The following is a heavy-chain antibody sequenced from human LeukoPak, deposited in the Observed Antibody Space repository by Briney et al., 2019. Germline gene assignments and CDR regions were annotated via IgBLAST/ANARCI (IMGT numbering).Heavy chain of an antibody. J-gene: IGHJ5*02. CDR3: ARDRYDSVYNWFDP. CDR2: IYSSGST. V-gene: IGHV4-4*07. CDR1: GASNSNNY. D-gene: IGHD3-22*01. Sequence: SETLSLTCTVSGASNSNNYWSWIRQPAGKGLEWFGRIYSSGSTDYNPSLKSRVTMSVDTSKNQFSLNLRSVTAADTAVYYCARDRYDSVYNWFDPWGQGTLVTVSS.